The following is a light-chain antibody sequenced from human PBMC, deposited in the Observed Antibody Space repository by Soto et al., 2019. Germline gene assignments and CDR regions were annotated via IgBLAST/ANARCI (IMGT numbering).Light chain of an antibody. V-gene: IGKV1-9*01. CDR2: AAS. Sequence: IQLTQSPSSLSASVGDRVTITCRASQGISSYLAWYQQKPGKAPKLLIYAASPLQSGVPSRFSGSGSGTDFTLTISSLQPEDFATYSCQQLNSYPWTFGQGTKLESK. J-gene: IGKJ1*01. CDR3: QQLNSYPWT. CDR1: QGISSY.